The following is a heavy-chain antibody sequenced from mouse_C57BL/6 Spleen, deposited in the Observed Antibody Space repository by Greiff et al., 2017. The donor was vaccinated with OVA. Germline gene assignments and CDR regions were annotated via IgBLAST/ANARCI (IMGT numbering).Heavy chain of an antibody. J-gene: IGHJ3*01. Sequence: VQLQQSGPELVKPGASVKLSCKASGYAFSSSWMNWVQQRPGKGLEWIGRIYPGDGDTNYNGKFKGKATLTADKSSSTAYMQLSSLTSEDSAVYFCARSGSMMVTTGFAYWGQGTLVTVSA. CDR1: GYAFSSSW. D-gene: IGHD2-3*01. CDR3: ARSGSMMVTTGFAY. CDR2: IYPGDGDT. V-gene: IGHV1-82*01.